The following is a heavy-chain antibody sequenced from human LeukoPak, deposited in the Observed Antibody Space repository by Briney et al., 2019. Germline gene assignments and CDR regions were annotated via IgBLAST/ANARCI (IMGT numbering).Heavy chain of an antibody. CDR3: ARDGTIFGVVIRGWFDP. Sequence: SETLSLTCTVSGGSISSSSYYWGWIRQPPGKGLEWIGSIYYSGSTYYNPSLKSRVTISVDTSKNQFSLKLSSVTAADTAVYYCARDGTIFGVVIRGWFDPWGQGTLVTVSS. CDR1: GGSISSSSYY. CDR2: IYYSGST. J-gene: IGHJ5*02. D-gene: IGHD3-3*01. V-gene: IGHV4-39*07.